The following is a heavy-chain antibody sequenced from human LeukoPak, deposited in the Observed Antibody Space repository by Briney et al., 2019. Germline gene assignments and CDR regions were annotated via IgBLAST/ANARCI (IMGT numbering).Heavy chain of an antibody. CDR3: ASCNSGHASISKHGDAFDI. D-gene: IGHD2/OR15-2a*01. CDR2: IYRSGRT. V-gene: IGHV3-53*01. CDR1: GFTVSSDY. J-gene: IGHJ3*02. Sequence: PGGSLRLSCAVSGFTVSSDYMGWVRQAPGKGLEWISVIYRSGRTYYADSVKGRFTISRDNSKNSLYLQMNSLRAEDTAVYYCASCNSGHASISKHGDAFDIWGQGTMVTVSS.